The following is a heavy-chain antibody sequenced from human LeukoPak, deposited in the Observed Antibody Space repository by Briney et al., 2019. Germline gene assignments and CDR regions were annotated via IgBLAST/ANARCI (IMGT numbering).Heavy chain of an antibody. J-gene: IGHJ4*02. CDR2: IYYSGST. CDR3: AREAITIFGVVESPYFDY. V-gene: IGHV4-59*12. D-gene: IGHD3-3*01. CDR1: GGSISSYY. Sequence: PSETLSLTCTVSGGSISSYYWSWIRQPPGKGLEWIGYIYYSGSTNYNPSLKSRVTISVDTSKNQFSLKLSSVTAADTAVYYCAREAITIFGVVESPYFDYWGQGTLVTVSS.